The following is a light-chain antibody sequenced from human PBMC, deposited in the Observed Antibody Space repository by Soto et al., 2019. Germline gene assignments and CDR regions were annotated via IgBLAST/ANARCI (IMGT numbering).Light chain of an antibody. V-gene: IGLV1-44*01. CDR2: NNN. CDR1: TSNIGSNT. J-gene: IGLJ1*01. Sequence: QSVLTQPPSASGTPGQGVPISCSGITSNIGSNTVNWYQQLPGTAPKLLIYNNNQRPSGVPDRFSGSKSGTSASLVIGGLQSEDEADYYCAAWDDSLNGYVFGTGTKVTVL. CDR3: AAWDDSLNGYV.